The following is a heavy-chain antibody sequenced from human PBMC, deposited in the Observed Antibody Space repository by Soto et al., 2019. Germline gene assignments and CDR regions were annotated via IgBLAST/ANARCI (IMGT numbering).Heavy chain of an antibody. V-gene: IGHV3-23*01. CDR1: GFTFSSYA. CDR2: ISGSGGST. Sequence: GGSLRLSCAASGFTFSSYAMSWVRQAPGKGLEWVTAISGSGGSTYYADSVKGRFTISRDNSKNTLYLQMNSLRAEDTAVYYCAKAPEYCSSTSCSWGQGALVTVSS. J-gene: IGHJ5*02. D-gene: IGHD2-2*01. CDR3: AKAPEYCSSTSCS.